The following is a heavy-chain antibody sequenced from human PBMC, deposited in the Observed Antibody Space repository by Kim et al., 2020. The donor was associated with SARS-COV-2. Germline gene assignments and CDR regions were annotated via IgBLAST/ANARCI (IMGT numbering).Heavy chain of an antibody. CDR2: T. D-gene: IGHD3-16*01. V-gene: IGHV1-46*01. CDR3: AREGESLKHFDY. J-gene: IGHJ4*02. Sequence: TRSAQEFWGRVTVTRDTSTSTLYMELTSLRSEDTAVYYCAREGESLKHFDYWGQGTLVTVSS.